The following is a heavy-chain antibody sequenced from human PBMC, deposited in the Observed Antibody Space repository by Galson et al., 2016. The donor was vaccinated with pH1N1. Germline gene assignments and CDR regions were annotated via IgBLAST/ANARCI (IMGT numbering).Heavy chain of an antibody. CDR2: INPSGGGT. CDR3: ARTIVVVAHMDV. Sequence: SVKVSCKASGYTFTSYYMHWVRQAPGQGLEWMGIINPSGGGTSYAQKFQGRVTMTRDTSTSTVYMELSSLRSEDTAVYYCARTIVVVAHMDVWGQGTTVTVSS. CDR1: GYTFTSYY. J-gene: IGHJ6*02. V-gene: IGHV1-46*01. D-gene: IGHD2-15*01.